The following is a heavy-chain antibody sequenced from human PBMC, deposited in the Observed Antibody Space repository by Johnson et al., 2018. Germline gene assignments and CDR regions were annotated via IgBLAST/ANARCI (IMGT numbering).Heavy chain of an antibody. Sequence: QVQLQESGPGLVKPSETLSLTCPVSGGSVSSRSSYWGWLRQPPGKGLEWIGSISYSGSTYYNPSLKSRVTISVDTSTNQFSLELTSVTAADTAVYYFARVFWSGYDLPDAFDIWGQGTMVTVSS. V-gene: IGHV4-39*01. CDR3: ARVFWSGYDLPDAFDI. CDR2: ISYSGST. J-gene: IGHJ3*02. CDR1: GGSVSSRSSY. D-gene: IGHD3-3*01.